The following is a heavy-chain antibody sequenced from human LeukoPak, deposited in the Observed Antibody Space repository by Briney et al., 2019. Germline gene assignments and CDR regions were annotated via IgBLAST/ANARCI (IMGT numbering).Heavy chain of an antibody. CDR3: ARGRYGSGTYPPGY. D-gene: IGHD3-10*01. J-gene: IGHJ4*02. Sequence: PSETLSLTCAAYGGSFSGYYWNWIRQPPGKGLEWIGEINHSGSTNYNPSLTSRVTISVDTSKNQFSLNLRSVTAADTAVYYCARGRYGSGTYPPGYWGQGTLVTVSS. CDR1: GGSFSGYY. V-gene: IGHV4-34*01. CDR2: INHSGST.